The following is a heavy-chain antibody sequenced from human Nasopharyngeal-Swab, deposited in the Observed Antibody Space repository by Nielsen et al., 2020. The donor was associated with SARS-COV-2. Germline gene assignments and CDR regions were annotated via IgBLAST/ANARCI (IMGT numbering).Heavy chain of an antibody. CDR2: ISWNSGSI. CDR3: ASLSGSSSAYYYYMDV. Sequence: SLKISCAASGFTFDDYAMHWVRQAPGKGPEWVSGISWNSGSIGYADSVKGRFTISRDNAKNSLYLQMNSLRAEDTALYYCASLSGSSSAYYYYMDVWGKGTTVTVSS. V-gene: IGHV3-9*01. CDR1: GFTFDDYA. J-gene: IGHJ6*03. D-gene: IGHD6-6*01.